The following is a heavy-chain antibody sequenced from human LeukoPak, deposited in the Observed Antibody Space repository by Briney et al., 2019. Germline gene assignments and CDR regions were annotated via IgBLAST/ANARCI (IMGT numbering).Heavy chain of an antibody. CDR1: GLTVSTNC. V-gene: IGHV3-23*01. CDR2: LSGSGGST. CDR3: AKESSVTYYPIDY. Sequence: QTGGSLRLSCAASGLTVSTNCMTWVRQAPGKGLEWVSALSGSGGSTYYADSVKGRFTISRDNSKNTLYLQMNSLKAEDTAVYYCAKESSVTYYPIDYWGQGTLVTVSS. D-gene: IGHD1-26*01. J-gene: IGHJ4*02.